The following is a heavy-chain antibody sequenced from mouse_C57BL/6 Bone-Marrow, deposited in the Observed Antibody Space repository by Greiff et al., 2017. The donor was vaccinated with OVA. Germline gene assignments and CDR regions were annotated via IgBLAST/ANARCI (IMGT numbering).Heavy chain of an antibody. J-gene: IGHJ2*01. CDR2: IYPGTSDP. D-gene: IGHD5-1*01. V-gene: IGHV1-5*01. CDR1: GYTFTSYW. CDR3: ATDLQGDY. Sequence: EVQLQPSGTVLARPGASVKLSCKTSGYTFTSYWMHWVKQRPGQGLEWIGAIYPGTSDPSYNQQFQGQSKLTAVPSASTAYMELSSLTNEDAAVYYCATDLQGDYWGQGTTLTVSS.